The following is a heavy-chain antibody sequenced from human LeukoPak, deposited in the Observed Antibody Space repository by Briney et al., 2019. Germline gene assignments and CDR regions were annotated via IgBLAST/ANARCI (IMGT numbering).Heavy chain of an antibody. J-gene: IGHJ4*02. CDR2: IRGGGSRE. CDR1: GFTFSSSW. Sequence: GGSLRLSCAASGFTFSSSWMSWVRQAPGKGLEWVANIRGGGSRENYVDSVKGRFTVSSDNAKNSLYLEVSSLRAEDSAVYYCLKDYLGLWGQGTQVTVSS. V-gene: IGHV3-7*01. CDR3: LKDYLGL. D-gene: IGHD7-27*01.